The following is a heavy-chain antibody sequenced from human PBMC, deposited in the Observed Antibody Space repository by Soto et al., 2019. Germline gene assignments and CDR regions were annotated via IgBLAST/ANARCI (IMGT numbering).Heavy chain of an antibody. J-gene: IGHJ5*02. CDR2: IIPIFGTA. CDR1: GGTFSSYA. D-gene: IGHD6-13*01. V-gene: IGHV1-69*13. Sequence: GXSVKVSCQASGGTFSSYAISWVRQAPVQGLEWMGGIIPIFGTANYAQKFQGRVTITADESTSTAYMELSGLRSEDTAVYYCARSGIAAAGTPNWFDPWGQGTLVTVSS. CDR3: ARSGIAAAGTPNWFDP.